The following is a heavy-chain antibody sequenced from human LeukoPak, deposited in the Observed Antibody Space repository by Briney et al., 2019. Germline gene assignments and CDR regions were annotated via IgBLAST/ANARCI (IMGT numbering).Heavy chain of an antibody. CDR2: IIPILGIA. CDR1: GGTFSSYA. D-gene: IGHD3-9*01. V-gene: IGHV1-69*04. Sequence: SVKVSCKASGGTFSSYAISWVRQAPGQGLEWMGRIIPILGIANYAQKFQGRVTITADKSTSTAYMELSSLRSEDTAVYYCATDTSFYDILTGWGQGTLVTVSS. CDR3: ATDTSFYDILTG. J-gene: IGHJ4*02.